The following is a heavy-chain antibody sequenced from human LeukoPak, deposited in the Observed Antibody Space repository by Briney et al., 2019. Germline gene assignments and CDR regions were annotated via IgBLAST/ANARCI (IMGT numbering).Heavy chain of an antibody. CDR3: ARDTTMIVVVTSNWFDP. CDR1: GYTFTRYY. Sequence: ASVKVSCKASGYTFTRYYMHWVRQAPGQGLEWMGWINPNSGGTNYAQKFQGRVTMTRDTSISTAYMELSRLRSDDTAVYYCARDTTMIVVVTSNWFDPWGQGTLVTVSS. CDR2: INPNSGGT. J-gene: IGHJ5*02. D-gene: IGHD3-22*01. V-gene: IGHV1-2*02.